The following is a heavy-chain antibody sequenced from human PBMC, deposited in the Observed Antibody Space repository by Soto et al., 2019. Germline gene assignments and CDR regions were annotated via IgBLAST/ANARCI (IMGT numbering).Heavy chain of an antibody. CDR2: ISAYNGNT. V-gene: IGHV1-18*01. J-gene: IGHJ6*02. CDR1: GYTFTSYG. D-gene: IGHD3-22*01. CDR3: ARYLATVVRQGNYDSSGYSDYYGMDV. Sequence: ASLKVSSKASGYTFTSYGISWVRQAPGQGLEWMGWISAYNGNTNYAQKLQGRVTMTTDTSTSTAYMELRSLRSDDTAVYYCARYLATVVRQGNYDSSGYSDYYGMDVWGQ.